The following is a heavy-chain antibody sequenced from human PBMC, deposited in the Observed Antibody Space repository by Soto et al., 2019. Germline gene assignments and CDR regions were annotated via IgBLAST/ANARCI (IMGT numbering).Heavy chain of an antibody. CDR1: GGSISGHY. CDR3: ARVGSSGWSPDY. J-gene: IGHJ4*02. D-gene: IGHD6-19*01. Sequence: SETLSLTCTVSGGSISGHYWIWIRQSPGKGLEWIGPIFYSGSTNYNPSLKSRVTLSADTSKNQFSLRLSSVTAADTAVYYCARVGSSGWSPDYWGQGILVTVSS. V-gene: IGHV4-59*11. CDR2: IFYSGST.